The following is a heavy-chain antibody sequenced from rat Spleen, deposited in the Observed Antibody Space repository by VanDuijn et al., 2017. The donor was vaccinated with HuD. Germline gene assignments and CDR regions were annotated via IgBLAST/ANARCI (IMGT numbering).Heavy chain of an antibody. CDR2: IWSNGGT. CDR3: AERPGLKDVDY. CDR1: GFSLTSSN. D-gene: IGHD1-4*01. Sequence: QVQLKESGPGLVQPSQTLSLTCTVAGFSLTSSNVHWVRQPPGKGLEWMGVIWSNGGTDYNSASKSRQRISSDTSKSQVVGKMNRRQTEDTAMEGCAERPGLKDVDYGGHRSMVTGSS. J-gene: IGHJ2*01. V-gene: IGHV2-41*01.